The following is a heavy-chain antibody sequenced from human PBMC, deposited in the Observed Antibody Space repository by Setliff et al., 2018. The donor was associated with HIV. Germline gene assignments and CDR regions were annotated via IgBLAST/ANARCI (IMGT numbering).Heavy chain of an antibody. D-gene: IGHD3-10*01. CDR3: ARVSGSGNYAHCTS. Sequence: SLRLSCAASGFTFSSYGMHWVRQAPGKGLEWVAVIWYDGSNKYYADSVKGRFTISRDNAKNSLYLQMNSLRAEDTAVYYCARVSGSGNYAHCTSWGQGTLVTVSS. V-gene: IGHV3-33*08. J-gene: IGHJ5*02. CDR1: GFTFSSYG. CDR2: IWYDGSNK.